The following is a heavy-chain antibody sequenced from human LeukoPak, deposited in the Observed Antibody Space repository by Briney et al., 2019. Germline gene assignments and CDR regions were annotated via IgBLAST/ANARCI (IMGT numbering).Heavy chain of an antibody. J-gene: IGHJ5*02. Sequence: SETLSLTCAVYGGSFSGYYWSWIRQPPGKGLEWIAEINHSGSTNYNPSLKSRVTISIDTSKKRFSLKLRSVTAADTAVYYCARDRQQVAAQNWFDPWGQGTLVTVSS. V-gene: IGHV4-34*01. CDR1: GGSFSGYY. CDR2: INHSGST. D-gene: IGHD6-13*01. CDR3: ARDRQQVAAQNWFDP.